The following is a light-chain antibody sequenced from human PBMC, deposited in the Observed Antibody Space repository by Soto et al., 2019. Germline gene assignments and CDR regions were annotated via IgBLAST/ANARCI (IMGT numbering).Light chain of an antibody. CDR2: GAS. J-gene: IGKJ4*01. CDR1: QSVSSSY. Sequence: EIVLTQSPGTLSLAPGERATLSCRASQSVSSSYLAWYQQKPGQAPTLLNYGASSRATGIPERFSGSGSGTDFTLTISRLEPEDFAVYYCQQYGSSPLTFGGGTKVEIK. CDR3: QQYGSSPLT. V-gene: IGKV3-20*01.